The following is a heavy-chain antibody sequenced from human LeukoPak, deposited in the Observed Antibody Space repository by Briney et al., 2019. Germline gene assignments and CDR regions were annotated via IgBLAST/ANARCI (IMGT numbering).Heavy chain of an antibody. D-gene: IGHD6-13*01. CDR2: TYYRTNWYN. J-gene: IGHJ4*02. V-gene: IGHV6-1*01. CDR3: ARDQQLVPGYFDY. Sequence: SQTLSLTCAISGDSVSSNSAAWNWIRQSPSRGLEWLGRTYYRTNWYNDYAVAVKSRITINPDTSKNQFSLQLNSVTPEDTAVYYCARDQQLVPGYFDYWGQGTLVTVSS. CDR1: GDSVSSNSAA.